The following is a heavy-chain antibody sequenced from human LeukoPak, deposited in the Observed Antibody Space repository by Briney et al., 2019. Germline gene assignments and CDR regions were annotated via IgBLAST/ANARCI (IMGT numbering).Heavy chain of an antibody. D-gene: IGHD3-22*01. Sequence: PGGSLRLSCAASGFTFSSYSMKWVRQAPGEGVGWVSFISSSSSYIYYADSVKGRFTISRDNAKNSLYLQMNSLRAEDTAVYYCARDYYDSGGVFDYWGQGTLVTVSS. J-gene: IGHJ4*02. CDR1: GFTFSSYS. V-gene: IGHV3-21*01. CDR3: ARDYYDSGGVFDY. CDR2: ISSSSSYI.